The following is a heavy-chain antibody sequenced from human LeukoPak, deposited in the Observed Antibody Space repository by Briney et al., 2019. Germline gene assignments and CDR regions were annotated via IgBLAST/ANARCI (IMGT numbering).Heavy chain of an antibody. V-gene: IGHV3-74*01. D-gene: IGHD6-13*01. CDR1: GFTFSGYW. J-gene: IGHJ4*02. CDR3: ARGVPLAAAGAVDY. CDR2: INSDGTTT. Sequence: GGSLRLSCADSGFTFSGYWMHWVRQAPGKGLVWVSRINSDGTTTTYADSVKGRFTICRDNAKNSLYLQMNSLRAEDTAVYYCARGVPLAAAGAVDYWGQGTLVTVSS.